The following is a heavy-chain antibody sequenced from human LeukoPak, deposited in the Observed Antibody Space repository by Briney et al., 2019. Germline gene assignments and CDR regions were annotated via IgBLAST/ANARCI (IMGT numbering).Heavy chain of an antibody. CDR1: GFIVSSNY. V-gene: IGHV3-53*05. CDR2: IYSGGST. J-gene: IGHJ1*01. D-gene: IGHD2-15*01. Sequence: GGSLRLSCAASGFIVSSNYMSWVRQAPGKGLEWVSVIYSGGSTYYADSVKGRFTISRDNSKNTLYLQMNSLRAEDTAVYYCARDGSYCSAGSCYLGIYFQAWGQGTRVTVSS. CDR3: ARDGSYCSAGSCYLGIYFQA.